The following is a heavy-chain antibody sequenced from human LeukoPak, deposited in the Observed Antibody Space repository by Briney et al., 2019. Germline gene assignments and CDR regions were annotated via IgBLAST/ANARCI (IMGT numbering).Heavy chain of an antibody. CDR2: INHSGST. CDR1: GGSFSGYY. CDR3: ARLSYGSGSYYADY. J-gene: IGHJ4*02. Sequence: SETLSLTCAVYGGSFSGYYWSWIRQPPGKGLEWIREINHSGSTNYNPSLKSRVTISVDTSKNQFSLKLSSVTAADTAVYYCARLSYGSGSYYADYWGQGTLVTVSS. D-gene: IGHD3-10*01. V-gene: IGHV4-34*01.